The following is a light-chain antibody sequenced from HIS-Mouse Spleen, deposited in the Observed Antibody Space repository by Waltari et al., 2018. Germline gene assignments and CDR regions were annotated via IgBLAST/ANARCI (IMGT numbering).Light chain of an antibody. J-gene: IGLJ3*02. V-gene: IGLV2-23*03. CDR1: SSDVGSYNL. CDR3: CSYAGSSTFGV. CDR2: EGS. Sequence: QSALTQPASVSGSPGQSITISFTGTSSDVGSYNLVSWYQQHPGQAPKLMIYEGSKRPSGVSNRFSGSKSGNTASLTISGLQAEDEADYYCCSYAGSSTFGVFGGGTKLTVL.